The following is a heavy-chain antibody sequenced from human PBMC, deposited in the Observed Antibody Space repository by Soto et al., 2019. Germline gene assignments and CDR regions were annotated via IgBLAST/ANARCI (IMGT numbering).Heavy chain of an antibody. CDR2: VYHSGTT. CDR1: GVSITSDY. J-gene: IGHJ4*02. Sequence: SETLSLTCTVSGVSITSDYWNWIRQPPGKGLEWIGYVYHSGTTNYNPSLKSRVTISLGTSRSQLSLRLTSVTAADTAVYYCVRGFYDGGGYSSPFDYWGQGILVTV. V-gene: IGHV4-59*01. CDR3: VRGFYDGGGYSSPFDY. D-gene: IGHD3-22*01.